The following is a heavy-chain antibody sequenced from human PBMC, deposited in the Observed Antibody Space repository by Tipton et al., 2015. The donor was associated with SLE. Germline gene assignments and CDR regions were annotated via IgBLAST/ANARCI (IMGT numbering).Heavy chain of an antibody. CDR3: VRSGVLYWYFDL. D-gene: IGHD2-8*01. J-gene: IGHJ2*01. V-gene: IGHV3-30*04. CDR2: ISYDGSNK. Sequence: SLRLSCAASGFTFSSYAMHWVRQAPGKGLEWVAVISYDGSNKYYADSVKGRFTISRDNSKNTLYLQMNSLRAEDTAVYYCVRSGVLYWYFDLWGRGTLVTVSS. CDR1: GFTFSSYA.